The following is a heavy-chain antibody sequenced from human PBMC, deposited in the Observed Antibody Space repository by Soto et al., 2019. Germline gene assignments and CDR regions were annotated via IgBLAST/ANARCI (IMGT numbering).Heavy chain of an antibody. Sequence: QVQLVASGGGVVQPGRSLTLSCVASGFTLSGHGLHWVRQAPGKGLEWVAVVTYDGTERHYPESAKGRFTITRDTSKNTFHLQMNSLRVEDTAMYYCAREKNSGYYRTVDYWGQGTLVTVSS. CDR1: GFTLSGHG. V-gene: IGHV3-30*03. CDR2: VTYDGTER. D-gene: IGHD3-10*01. CDR3: AREKNSGYYRTVDY. J-gene: IGHJ4*02.